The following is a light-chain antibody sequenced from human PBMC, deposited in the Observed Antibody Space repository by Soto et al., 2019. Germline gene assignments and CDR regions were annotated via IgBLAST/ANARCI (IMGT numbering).Light chain of an antibody. V-gene: IGLV2-14*02. Sequence: QSVLTQPASVSGSPGQSITLSCSGTSRDVGSYSLVSWYQQHPGKAPKLVICEVSNRPSGVSSRFSGSKSGNTASLTISGLRAEDEADYYCTSFTTTNIWVFGGGTKVTVL. CDR3: TSFTTTNIWV. CDR1: SRDVGSYSL. J-gene: IGLJ3*02. CDR2: EVS.